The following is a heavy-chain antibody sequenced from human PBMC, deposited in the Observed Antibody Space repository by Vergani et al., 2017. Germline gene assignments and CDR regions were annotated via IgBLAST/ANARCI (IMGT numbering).Heavy chain of an antibody. CDR3: AREAAMVTPPYFYYYMDV. J-gene: IGHJ6*03. CDR2: ISYLGNEK. D-gene: IGHD4/OR15-4a*01. V-gene: IGHV3-30*04. Sequence: QAQLVESGGGVVHPGRSLTLSCVASGFTFGNYGMHWVRQAPGKGLEWVAVISYLGNEKYYAESVKGRLSISRDTSTKTLFLQMTNVRPDDTAVYFCAREAAMVTPPYFYYYMDVWGKGTAVTVSS. CDR1: GFTFGNYG.